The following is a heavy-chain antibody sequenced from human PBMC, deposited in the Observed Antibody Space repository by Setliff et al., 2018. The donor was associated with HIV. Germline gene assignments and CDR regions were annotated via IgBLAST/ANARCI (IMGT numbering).Heavy chain of an antibody. D-gene: IGHD2-15*01. Sequence: KPSETLSLTCTVSGGSISSGHYYWSWIRQPPGKGLEWIGSFHYSGSTSYNPSLRSRVTISVDTSKNQFSLKLSSVTAADTAVYYCARTRFACSGGSCYSTVGYFQHWGQGTLVTVSS. CDR2: FHYSGST. J-gene: IGHJ1*01. CDR3: ARTRFACSGGSCYSTVGYFQH. V-gene: IGHV4-39*07. CDR1: GGSISSGHYY.